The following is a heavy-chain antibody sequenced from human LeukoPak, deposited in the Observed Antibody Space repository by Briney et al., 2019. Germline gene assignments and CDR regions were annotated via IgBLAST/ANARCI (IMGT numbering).Heavy chain of an antibody. D-gene: IGHD2-21*01. J-gene: IGHJ4*02. CDR2: MYYRGTT. CDR1: GGSIRSSSYY. Sequence: SETLALTCSVSGGSIRSSSYYGGWIRQSPGKGLEWIGSMYYRGTTYENSSLKSRLTLSIDTSHNQFSLKLTSVTAADTAVYYCAREYSRSVVAGSRPDLWGQGLLVTVSS. CDR3: AREYSRSVVAGSRPDL. V-gene: IGHV4-39*02.